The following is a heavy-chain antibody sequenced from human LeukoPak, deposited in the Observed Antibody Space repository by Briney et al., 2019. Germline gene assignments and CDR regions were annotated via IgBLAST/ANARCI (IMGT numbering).Heavy chain of an antibody. CDR2: INPNSGDT. Sequence: ASVRVSCKASGYTFTGYHMHWVRQAPGQGLEWMGRINPNSGDTNYAQKFQGRVTMTRDTSISTAYVELSRLRSDDTAVYYCARDYCSSTSCLFDYWGQGTLVTVSS. D-gene: IGHD2-2*01. V-gene: IGHV1-2*06. CDR1: GYTFTGYH. J-gene: IGHJ4*02. CDR3: ARDYCSSTSCLFDY.